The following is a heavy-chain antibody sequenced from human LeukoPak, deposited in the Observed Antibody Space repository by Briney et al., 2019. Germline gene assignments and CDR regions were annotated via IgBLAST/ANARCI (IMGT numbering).Heavy chain of an antibody. CDR2: INHSGST. Sequence: SQTLSLTCTVSGGSISSGGYYWSWIRQPPGKGLEWIGEINHSGSTNYNPSLKSRVTISVDTSKNQFSLKLSSVTAADTAVYYCAARPYSGSYYGGWGFFDYWGQGTLVTVSS. V-gene: IGHV4-30-2*01. CDR1: GGSISSGGYY. J-gene: IGHJ4*02. CDR3: AARPYSGSYYGGWGFFDY. D-gene: IGHD1-26*01.